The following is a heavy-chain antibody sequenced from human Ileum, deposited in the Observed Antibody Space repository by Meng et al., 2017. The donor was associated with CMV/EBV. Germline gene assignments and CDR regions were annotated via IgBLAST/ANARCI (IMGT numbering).Heavy chain of an antibody. CDR2: INYSGGT. J-gene: IGHJ2*01. D-gene: IGHD1-26*01. CDR3: AREGVGTTNWYFDL. V-gene: IGHV4-39*07. Sequence: LVPRRVKPTDSRSLTCTAAGGSNSSSSYYWCWCLQPPGKGLEWIGTINYSGGTSYLPSLTSRVTISVETSNTQFSLRVSSVTAADTAVYYCAREGVGTTNWYFDLWGRGTLVTVSS. CDR1: GGSNSSSSYY.